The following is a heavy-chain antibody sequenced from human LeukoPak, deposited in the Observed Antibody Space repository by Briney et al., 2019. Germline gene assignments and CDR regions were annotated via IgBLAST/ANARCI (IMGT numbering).Heavy chain of an antibody. D-gene: IGHD3-10*01. CDR2: INPNSGGT. CDR3: AVVMVRGDDLDY. J-gene: IGHJ4*02. Sequence: ASVKVSCKASGYTFSGYYMHWVRQAPGQGLEWMGWINPNSGGTNYAQKFQGRVTMTRDTSISTAYMELSRLRSDDTAVYYCAVVMVRGDDLDYWGQGTLVTVSS. V-gene: IGHV1-2*02. CDR1: GYTFSGYY.